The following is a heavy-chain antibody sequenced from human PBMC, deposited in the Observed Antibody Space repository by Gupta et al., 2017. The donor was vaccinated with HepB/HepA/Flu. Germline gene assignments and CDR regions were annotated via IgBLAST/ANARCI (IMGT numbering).Heavy chain of an antibody. D-gene: IGHD3-10*01. CDR3: ARTPWFGELQRYYYYYMDV. V-gene: IGHV4-39*01. Sequence: QLQLQESGPGLVKPSETLSLTCPVSGGSISSSSYYWGWIRQLPGKGLEWIGSIYYSGSTYYNPSLKSRVTISVDTSKNQFSLKLSSVTAADTAVYYCARTPWFGELQRYYYYYMDVWGKGTTVTVSS. CDR2: IYYSGST. J-gene: IGHJ6*03. CDR1: GGSISSSSYY.